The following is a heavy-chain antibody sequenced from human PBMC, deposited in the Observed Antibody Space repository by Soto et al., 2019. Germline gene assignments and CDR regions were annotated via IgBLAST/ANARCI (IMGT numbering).Heavy chain of an antibody. D-gene: IGHD3-16*01. V-gene: IGHV3-53*01. CDR3: VRPRRSGENYGMDV. Sequence: EVQLVESGGGLIQPGGSLRLSCVASGLTVSHNYMAWVRQAPEMGLEWVSILYTEGTTYYADSVKGRFTISRDSSKNTLFLQMDSLRAEDTAVYYCVRPRRSGENYGMDVWGQGTTVTVSS. J-gene: IGHJ6*02. CDR1: GLTVSHNY. CDR2: LYTEGTT.